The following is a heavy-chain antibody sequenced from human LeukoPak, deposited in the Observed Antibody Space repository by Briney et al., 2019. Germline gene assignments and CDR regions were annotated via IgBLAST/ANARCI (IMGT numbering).Heavy chain of an antibody. CDR1: AYTSTGYY. J-gene: IGHJ5*02. D-gene: IGHD2-2*01. V-gene: IGHV1-2*04. CDR2: INPNSGGT. Sequence: ASVKVSCKAFAYTSTGYYMHWVRQAPGQVREWVGWINPNSGGTNYAQKFQDWVTMPRDTPISTAYMELSRLRSDDTAVYYCARGALGYCSSTSCYSWCLPWGEGTLVSVPS. CDR3: ARGALGYCSSTSCYSWCLP.